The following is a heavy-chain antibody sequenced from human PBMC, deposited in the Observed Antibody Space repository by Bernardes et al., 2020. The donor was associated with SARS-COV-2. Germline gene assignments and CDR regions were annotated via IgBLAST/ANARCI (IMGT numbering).Heavy chain of an antibody. V-gene: IGHV4-59*01. CDR2: FHSSGST. Sequence: SETLSLTRSVSGGSIRSYYWSWIRQPPGKGLEWIGYFHSSGSTSSNPSLKSRVTISVDTSENRFSLRLSSVTAADTAVYYCARSGSGWDFGNWGQGTLVTVSS. CDR3: ARSGSGWDFGN. D-gene: IGHD6-19*01. CDR1: GGSIRSYY. J-gene: IGHJ4*02.